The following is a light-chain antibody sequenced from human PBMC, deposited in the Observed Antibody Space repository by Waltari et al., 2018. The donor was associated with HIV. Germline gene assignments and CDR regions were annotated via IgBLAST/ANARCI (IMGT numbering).Light chain of an antibody. CDR1: SSDVASYNY. CDR2: EVS. CDR3: SSYTSTSTSCV. J-gene: IGLJ1*01. V-gene: IGLV2-14*01. Sequence: QSALTQPSSLSGSPGPSTTIPSPGPSSDVASYNYVSWYQHHPGKAPKLMIYEVSNRPSGVSNRFSGSKSGYTASLTISGLQAEDEADYYCSSYTSTSTSCVFGTGTKVTVL.